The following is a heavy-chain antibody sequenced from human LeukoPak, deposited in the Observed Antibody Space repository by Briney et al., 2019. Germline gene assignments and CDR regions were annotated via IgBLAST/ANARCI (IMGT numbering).Heavy chain of an antibody. CDR2: IYSSGSA. Sequence: SETLSLTCTVSGGSISSSGYYWGWIRQPPGKGLEWIGSIYSSGSAYYSPSLTSRVTISIDTSKNQFSLRLSSVTAADTSVYYCARLLSSWYERVFDPWGQGTLVTVSS. J-gene: IGHJ5*02. V-gene: IGHV4-39*01. D-gene: IGHD6-13*01. CDR1: GGSISSSGYY. CDR3: ARLLSSWYERVFDP.